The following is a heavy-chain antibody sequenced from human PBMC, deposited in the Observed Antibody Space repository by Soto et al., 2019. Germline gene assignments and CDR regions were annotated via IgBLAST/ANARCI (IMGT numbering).Heavy chain of an antibody. CDR3: ARESGGATATLDYYYFYMDV. J-gene: IGHJ6*03. V-gene: IGHV1-2*04. D-gene: IGHD5-12*01. Sequence: QVQLVQSGAEVRKPGASVTVSCRSSGDSFNDYYIHWVRQAPGQGFEWMGWINPNGGVTKYAQKFQGWVSMTRDTSIRSVYMRLSQLSSDDPAVYYCARESGGATATLDYYYFYMDVWGTGTTVTVSS. CDR2: INPNGGVT. CDR1: GDSFNDYY.